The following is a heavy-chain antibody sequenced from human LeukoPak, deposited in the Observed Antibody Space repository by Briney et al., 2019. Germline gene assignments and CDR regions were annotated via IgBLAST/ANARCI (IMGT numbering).Heavy chain of an antibody. D-gene: IGHD6-13*01. Sequence: ASVKVSCKASRYTFTGYYMHWVRQAPGQGLEWMGWINPNSGDTNYAQKFQGRVTVTRDTSISTAYMELSRLRSDDTAVYYCARGGRSSSWPLRYYYYYYMDVWGKETTVTVSS. CDR2: INPNSGDT. J-gene: IGHJ6*03. CDR3: ARGGRSSSWPLRYYYYYYMDV. CDR1: RYTFTGYY. V-gene: IGHV1-2*02.